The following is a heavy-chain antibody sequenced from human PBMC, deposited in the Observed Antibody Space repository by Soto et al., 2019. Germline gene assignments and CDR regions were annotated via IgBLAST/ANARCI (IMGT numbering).Heavy chain of an antibody. CDR1: GFTFGDYA. CDR2: IGSKAYGGTT. J-gene: IGHJ4*02. D-gene: IGHD3-10*01. V-gene: IGHV3-49*04. Sequence: GGSLRLSCTASGFTFGDYAMSWVRQAPGKGLEWVGFIGSKAYGGTTEYAASVKGRFTISRDDSKSIAYLQMNSLKTEDTAVYYCTRDKAYYYGSGSYPHFDYWGQGTLVTVPQ. CDR3: TRDKAYYYGSGSYPHFDY.